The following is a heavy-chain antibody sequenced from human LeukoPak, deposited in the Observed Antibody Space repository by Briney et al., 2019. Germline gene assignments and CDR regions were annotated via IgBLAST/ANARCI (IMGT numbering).Heavy chain of an antibody. V-gene: IGHV3-53*01. CDR3: AKPTSYDSSGYYYGFDY. CDR1: GFTVISNY. CDR2: IYRDDTT. Sequence: PGGSLRLSCAVSGFTVISNYMIWVRQAPGKGLEWVSVIYRDDTTQYADSVKGRFTISRDNSKNTLYLQMNSLRAEGTAVYYCAKPTSYDSSGYYYGFDYWGQGTLVTVSS. D-gene: IGHD3-22*01. J-gene: IGHJ4*02.